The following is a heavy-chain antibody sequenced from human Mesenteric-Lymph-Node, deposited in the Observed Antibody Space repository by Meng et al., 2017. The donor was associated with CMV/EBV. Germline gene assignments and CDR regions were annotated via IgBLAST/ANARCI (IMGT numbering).Heavy chain of an antibody. CDR1: GYTFTGYY. V-gene: IGHV1-69*02. CDR2: IIPILGIA. D-gene: IGHD1-26*01. Sequence: SVKVSCKASGYTFTGYYIHWVRQAPGQGPEWMGRIIPILGIANYAQKFQGRVTITADKSTSTAYMELSSLRSEDTAVYYCASFGGSYRAYYYYGMDVWGQGTTVTVSS. J-gene: IGHJ6*02. CDR3: ASFGGSYRAYYYYGMDV.